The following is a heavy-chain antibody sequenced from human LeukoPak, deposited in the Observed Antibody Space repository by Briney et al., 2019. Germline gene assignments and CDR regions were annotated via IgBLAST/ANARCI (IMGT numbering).Heavy chain of an antibody. CDR3: AKDWARQNGAVDY. CDR2: ISGSGGRT. V-gene: IGHV3-23*01. D-gene: IGHD3-16*01. CDR1: GFTFSSFA. Sequence: GGSLRLSCAPSGFTFSSFAMNWVRQAPGKGLEWVSGISGSGGRTYYADSVKGRFTISRDNAKNSLYLQMNSLRAEDTALYYCAKDWARQNGAVDYWGQGTLVTVSS. J-gene: IGHJ4*02.